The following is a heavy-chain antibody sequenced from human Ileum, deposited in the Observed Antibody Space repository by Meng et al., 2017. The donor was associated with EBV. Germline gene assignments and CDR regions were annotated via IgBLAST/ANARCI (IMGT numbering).Heavy chain of an antibody. CDR1: GGSFSGYY. CDR2: SNYAGST. Sequence: QVQLHLRRAGLVKSSATLSLTCAVYGGSFSGYYGTWIRQAPGRGLEWIGESNYAGSTNYNPSLKSRVTISVDTSKKQFSLNLTSVTAADAAVYYCARVMRRVNYNSGWYAKFWGQGNLVTGSS. CDR3: ARVMRRVNYNSGWYAKF. D-gene: IGHD6-19*01. V-gene: IGHV4-34*01. J-gene: IGHJ4*02.